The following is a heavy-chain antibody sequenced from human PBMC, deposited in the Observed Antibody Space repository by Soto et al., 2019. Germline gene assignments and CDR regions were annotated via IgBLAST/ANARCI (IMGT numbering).Heavy chain of an antibody. J-gene: IGHJ4*02. CDR1: GGSISSGDYY. CDR2: IYYSGST. Sequence: QVQLQESGPGLVKPSQTLSLTCTVSGGSISSGDYYWSWIRQPPGKGLEWIGYIYYSGSTYYNPSPKNRITISVDTPKNQLSLKLSSVTAADTAVYYCARAFDDSSGYYGGLGYWGQGTLVTVSS. D-gene: IGHD3-22*01. V-gene: IGHV4-30-4*01. CDR3: ARAFDDSSGYYGGLGY.